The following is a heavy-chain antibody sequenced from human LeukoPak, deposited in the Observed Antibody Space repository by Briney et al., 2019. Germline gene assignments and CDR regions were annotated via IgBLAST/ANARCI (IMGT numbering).Heavy chain of an antibody. CDR3: AKEEWLLAVYFDY. D-gene: IGHD3-3*01. Sequence: GGSLRLSCAASGFTFSSYWMHWVRQAPGKGLVWVSTISGSGGSTYYADSVKGQFTISRDNSKNTLYLQMNSLRAEDTAVYYCAKEEWLLAVYFDYWGQGTLVTVSS. J-gene: IGHJ4*02. V-gene: IGHV3-23*01. CDR2: ISGSGGST. CDR1: GFTFSSYW.